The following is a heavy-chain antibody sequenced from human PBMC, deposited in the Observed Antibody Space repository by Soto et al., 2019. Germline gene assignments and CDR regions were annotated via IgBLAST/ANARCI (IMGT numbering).Heavy chain of an antibody. CDR1: GYTFTSYA. D-gene: IGHD2-2*01. Sequence: APVKVSCKASGYTFTSYAMHWVRQAPGQRLEWMGWINTGKGNTKYSQNFQGRVTITSDTSASTAYMDLSSLRSEDTAMYYCARAGDDCSAANCYVIDYWGQGTLVTVSS. CDR3: ARAGDDCSAANCYVIDY. J-gene: IGHJ4*02. V-gene: IGHV1-3*04. CDR2: INTGKGNT.